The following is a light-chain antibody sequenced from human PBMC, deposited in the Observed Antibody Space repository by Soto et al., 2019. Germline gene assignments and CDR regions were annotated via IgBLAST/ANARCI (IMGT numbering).Light chain of an antibody. V-gene: IGLV2-23*02. CDR1: SRDVGNFNL. CDR2: EVT. CDR3: CSYAGDSTLV. J-gene: IGLJ2*01. Sequence: QSALTQPASVSGSPGQSITISCTGTSRDVGNFNLVSWYQQHPGKAPKLLIYEVTRRPSGVSNRFSASKSGNTASLTISGLQADDEADYYCCSYAGDSTLVFGGGTKVTVL.